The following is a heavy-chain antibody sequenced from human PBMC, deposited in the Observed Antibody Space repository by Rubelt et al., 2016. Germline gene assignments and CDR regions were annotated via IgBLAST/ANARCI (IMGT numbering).Heavy chain of an antibody. CDR1: GFTVSSNY. D-gene: IGHD5-24*01. CDR3: AKGKVKVASVFED. V-gene: IGHV3-66*01. Sequence: EVQLVESGGGLVQPGGSLRVSCAASGFTVSSNYMSWVRQAPGKGLEWVSVIYSGGSTYYADSVKGRFTISRDNSKNTLFLEMNSLRDEDTAVYYCAKGKVKVASVFEDWGQGTLVTVSS. J-gene: IGHJ4*02. CDR2: IYSGGST.